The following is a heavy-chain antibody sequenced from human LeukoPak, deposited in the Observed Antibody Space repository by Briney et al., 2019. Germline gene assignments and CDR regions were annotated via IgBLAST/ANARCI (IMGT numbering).Heavy chain of an antibody. CDR1: GSTFSSYS. CDR2: ISSSSSTI. CDR3: ARDLSRFGESPNWFDP. J-gene: IGHJ5*02. V-gene: IGHV3-48*04. D-gene: IGHD3-10*01. Sequence: GGSLRLSCAASGSTFSSYSMNWVRQAPGKGLEWVSYISSSSSTIYYADSVKGRFTISRDNAKNSLYLQMNSLRAEDTAVYYCARDLSRFGESPNWFDPWGQGTLVTVSS.